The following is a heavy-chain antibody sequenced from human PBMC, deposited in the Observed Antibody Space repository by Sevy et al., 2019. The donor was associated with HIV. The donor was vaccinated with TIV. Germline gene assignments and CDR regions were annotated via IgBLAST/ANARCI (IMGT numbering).Heavy chain of an antibody. J-gene: IGHJ2*01. CDR2: ISSTGSTI. CDR1: GFTFCDYY. D-gene: IGHD6-13*01. Sequence: GGSLRLSCAASGFTFCDYYMSWIRQAPGKGLEWVSYISSTGSTIYYADSVKGRFTISRDNAKNSLYLQMNSLRAEDTAVYYCARDRGDSSSWSFSYDLWGRGTLVTVSS. CDR3: ARDRGDSSSWSFSYDL. V-gene: IGHV3-11*01.